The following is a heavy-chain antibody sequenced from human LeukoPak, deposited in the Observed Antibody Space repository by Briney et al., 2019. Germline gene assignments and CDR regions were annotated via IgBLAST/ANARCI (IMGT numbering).Heavy chain of an antibody. CDR1: GFTFSSYA. CDR3: ARAIYDYGDQDY. V-gene: IGHV3-74*01. CDR2: INSDGSST. Sequence: QSGGSLRLSCAASGFTFSSYAMSWVRQAPGKGLEWVSRINSDGSSTSYADSVKGRFTISRDNAKNTLYLQMNSLRAEDTAVYYCARAIYDYGDQDYWGQGTLVTVSS. D-gene: IGHD4-17*01. J-gene: IGHJ4*02.